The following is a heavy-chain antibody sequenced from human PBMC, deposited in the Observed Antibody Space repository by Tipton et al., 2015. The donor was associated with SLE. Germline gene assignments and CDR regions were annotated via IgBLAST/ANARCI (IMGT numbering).Heavy chain of an antibody. J-gene: IGHJ2*01. D-gene: IGHD3-16*01. CDR2: ISSSGSTI. V-gene: IGHV3-11*04. CDR1: GFTFSDYY. Sequence: SLRLSCAASGFTFSDYYMSWIRQAPGKGLEWVSYISSSGSTIYYADSVKGRFTISRDNAKNSLYLQMNSLRAEDTAVYYCARDTSLGPPIDLWGRGTLVSVSS. CDR3: ARDTSLGPPIDL.